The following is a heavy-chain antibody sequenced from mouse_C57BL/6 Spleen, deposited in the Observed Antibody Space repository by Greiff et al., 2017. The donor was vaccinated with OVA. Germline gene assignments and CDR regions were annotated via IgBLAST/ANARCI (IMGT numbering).Heavy chain of an antibody. CDR3: ARAPRDYGSSYIDY. Sequence: QVQLQQPGAELVMPGASVKLSCKASGYTFTSYWMHWVKQRPGQGLEWIGEIDPSDSYTNYNQKFKGKSTLTVDKSSSTAYMQLSSLTSEDSAVYYCARAPRDYGSSYIDYWGQGTTLTVSS. CDR2: IDPSDSYT. J-gene: IGHJ2*01. D-gene: IGHD1-1*01. CDR1: GYTFTSYW. V-gene: IGHV1-69*01.